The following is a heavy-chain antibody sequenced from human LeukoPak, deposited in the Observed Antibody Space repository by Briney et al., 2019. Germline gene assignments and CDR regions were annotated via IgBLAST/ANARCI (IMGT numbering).Heavy chain of an antibody. CDR2: ISSSGSTI. CDR1: GFTFSSYE. V-gene: IGHV3-48*03. J-gene: IGHJ3*02. D-gene: IGHD3-22*01. Sequence: QAGGSLRLSCAASGFTFSSYEMNWVRQAPGKGLEWVSYISSSGSTIYYADSVKGRFTISRDNAKNSLYLQMNSLRAEDTAVYYCARDEYYYDSSGPRDAFDIWGQGTMVTVSS. CDR3: ARDEYYYDSSGPRDAFDI.